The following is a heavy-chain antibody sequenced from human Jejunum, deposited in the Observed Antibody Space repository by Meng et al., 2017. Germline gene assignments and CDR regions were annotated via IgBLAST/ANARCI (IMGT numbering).Heavy chain of an antibody. CDR2: INTRTGGT. D-gene: IGHD1-26*01. Sequence: QVQSMQAAAEVKEPGASLKVSCKASGYTFTDYYLYWVRQAPGQGLEWMGRINTRTGGTIYTQKFYGRVTMTRDTSISTAYMELSRLRSDDTAVYYCARELISYAFDYWGQGSLVTVSS. V-gene: IGHV1-2*06. CDR3: ARELISYAFDY. J-gene: IGHJ4*02. CDR1: GYTFTDYY.